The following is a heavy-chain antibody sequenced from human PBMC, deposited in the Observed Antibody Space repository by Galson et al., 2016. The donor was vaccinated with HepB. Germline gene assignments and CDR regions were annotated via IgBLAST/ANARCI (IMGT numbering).Heavy chain of an antibody. CDR3: STLRDFWSG. Sequence: SLRLSCAASGFTFSRQWMYWVRQAPGKGLAWVSQIKSDGSNINYADSVKGRFTISRDNAGKTLYLQMNSLRAEDTAVYYCSTLRDFWSGWGQGTLVTVSP. CDR1: GFTFSRQW. CDR2: IKSDGSNI. J-gene: IGHJ4*02. D-gene: IGHD3-3*01. V-gene: IGHV3-74*01.